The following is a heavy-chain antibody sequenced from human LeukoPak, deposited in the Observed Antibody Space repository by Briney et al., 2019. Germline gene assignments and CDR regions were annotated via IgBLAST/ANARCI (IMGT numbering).Heavy chain of an antibody. CDR1: GFTFSTYG. D-gene: IGHD3-3*01. V-gene: IGHV3-33*01. CDR2: IWHDGSHK. CDR3: ARDRAWNYFDY. J-gene: IGHJ4*02. Sequence: SGGSLRLSCAASGFTFSTYGMHWVRQAPGKGLEWVTVIWHDGSHKDYAGSVKGRFTISRDNPKNTLYLQMDSLRAEDTAVYYCARDRAWNYFDYWGQGTLVTVSS.